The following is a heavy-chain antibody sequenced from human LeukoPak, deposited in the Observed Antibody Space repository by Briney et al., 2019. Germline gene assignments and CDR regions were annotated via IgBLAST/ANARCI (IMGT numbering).Heavy chain of an antibody. CDR1: GGSISSSYYC. CDR3: ARYCTSTSCSLPYYYGLDV. Sequence: RTSETLPLTCTVSGGSISSSYYCWGWIRQPPGKGLEWIGSIYYSGSTYYNPSLKSRLTISVDTSNNQFSLKLSSVTAADTAVYYCARYCTSTSCSLPYYYGLDVWGQGTTVTVSS. V-gene: IGHV4-39*01. CDR2: IYYSGST. J-gene: IGHJ6*02. D-gene: IGHD2-2*01.